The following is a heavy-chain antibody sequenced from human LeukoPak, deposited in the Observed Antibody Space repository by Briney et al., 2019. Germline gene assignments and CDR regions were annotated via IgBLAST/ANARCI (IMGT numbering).Heavy chain of an antibody. D-gene: IGHD5-18*01. CDR3: ACEIQLWSKFDY. J-gene: IGHJ4*02. CDR1: GASISSYY. V-gene: IGHV4-59*01. Sequence: SETLSLTCTVSGASISSYYWSWIRQPPGKGLEWIGYIYYSGSTNYNPSLKSRVTISVDTSKNQFSLKLSSVTAADTAVYYCACEIQLWSKFDYWGQGTLVTVSS. CDR2: IYYSGST.